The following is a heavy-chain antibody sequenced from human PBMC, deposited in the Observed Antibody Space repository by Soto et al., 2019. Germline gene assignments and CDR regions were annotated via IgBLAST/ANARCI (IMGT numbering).Heavy chain of an antibody. V-gene: IGHV3-23*01. CDR2: IGGRATSA. CDR3: AKSRYSDSRGDYYDF. J-gene: IGHJ4*02. CDR1: GFTFSNYA. D-gene: IGHD3-22*01. Sequence: EVQLLESGGGLVQPGGSLRLSCAASGFTFSNYAMSWVRQAPGKGLEWVSGIGGRATSAYYADSVKGRFAISRDNSYNALFLQLNRLRAEDTAVYYCAKSRYSDSRGDYYDFWGQGTLVSVSS.